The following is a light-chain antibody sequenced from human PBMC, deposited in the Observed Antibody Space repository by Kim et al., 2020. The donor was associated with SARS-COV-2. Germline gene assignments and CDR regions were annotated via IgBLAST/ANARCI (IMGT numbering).Light chain of an antibody. V-gene: IGLV3-1*01. CDR2: QDS. Sequence: SQGQTASITCSGDKLGDKYACWYQQKPGQSPVLVIYQDSKRPSGIPERFSGSNSGNTATLTISGTQAMDEADYYCQAWDSSTFYVVFGGGTQLTVL. CDR3: QAWDSSTFYVV. J-gene: IGLJ2*01. CDR1: KLGDKY.